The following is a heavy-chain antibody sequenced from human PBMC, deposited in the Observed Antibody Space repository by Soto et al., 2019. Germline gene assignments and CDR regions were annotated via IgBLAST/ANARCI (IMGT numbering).Heavy chain of an antibody. V-gene: IGHV4-39*02. Sequence: SETLSLTCTVSVDSNYKSRHYCAWIRQPTGKALEWIGGIDYRGSTLYNPCRRSRLTMSIDTYMKFCSLKLTSVGASDTALYYCKRLFAPYDTPGPSWFGPCGQGTLVTVSS. J-gene: IGHJ5*01. CDR1: VDSNYKSRHY. CDR2: IDYRGST. CDR3: KRLFAPYDTPGPSWFGP. D-gene: IGHD3-9*01.